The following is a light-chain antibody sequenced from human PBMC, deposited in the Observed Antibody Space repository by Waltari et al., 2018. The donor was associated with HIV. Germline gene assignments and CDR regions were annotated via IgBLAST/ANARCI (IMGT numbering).Light chain of an antibody. J-gene: IGLJ3*02. V-gene: IGLV1-47*01. CDR2: RNN. CDR3: AAWDDTRGGLWV. CDR1: TSNIGRNY. Sequence: QSVLTPPPSPSGTPGQRVTISCFGSTSNIGRNYVYWYQQRPGTAPKLIIYRNNQRPSGVPDRFSGSKSGTSASLAISGLRSEDEGDYSCAAWDDTRGGLWVFGGGTKVTVL.